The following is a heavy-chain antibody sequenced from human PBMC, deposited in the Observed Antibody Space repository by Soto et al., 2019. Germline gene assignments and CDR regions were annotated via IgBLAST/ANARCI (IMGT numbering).Heavy chain of an antibody. Sequence: GSLRLSCVASGFTFSHYAMKWVRQAPGKGLEWVAVISYDGSNKYYADSVKGRITISRDNSRNTLYLQMNNLRAEDTAMYYCARDLGNNYGSFAYWGQGTLVTVSS. J-gene: IGHJ4*02. CDR3: ARDLGNNYGSFAY. D-gene: IGHD4-17*01. V-gene: IGHV3-30-3*01. CDR1: GFTFSHYA. CDR2: ISYDGSNK.